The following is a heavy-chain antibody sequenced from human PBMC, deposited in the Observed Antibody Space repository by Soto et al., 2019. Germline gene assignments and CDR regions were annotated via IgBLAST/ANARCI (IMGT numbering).Heavy chain of an antibody. J-gene: IGHJ4*02. V-gene: IGHV2-70*13. CDR1: GFSLSTSGMC. CDR2: IDWDDDK. D-gene: IGHD5-18*01. Sequence: GPTLVNPTQTLTLTCTFSGFSLSTSGMCVSWIRQPPGKALEWLALIDWDDDKYYSTSLKTRLTISKDTSKNQVVLTMTNMDFVDTATYFCARRMRDSAMVPGYFDYWGQGTLVTVSS. CDR3: ARRMRDSAMVPGYFDY.